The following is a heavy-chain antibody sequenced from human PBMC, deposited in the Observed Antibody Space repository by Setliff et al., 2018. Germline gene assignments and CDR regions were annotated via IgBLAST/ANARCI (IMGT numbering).Heavy chain of an antibody. D-gene: IGHD5-18*01. J-gene: IGHJ4*02. V-gene: IGHV3-23*01. CDR1: TFTFSKYA. Sequence: GGSLRLSCVASTFTFSKYAITWVRQAPGKGLEWVSSIGASGDRTYYADSVKGQFTMSRDSSTNTLYLQMNSLRGEDTAAYYCAKDLSSNTAASYFFDLWGQGTQVTVSS. CDR3: AKDLSSNTAASYFFDL. CDR2: IGASGDRT.